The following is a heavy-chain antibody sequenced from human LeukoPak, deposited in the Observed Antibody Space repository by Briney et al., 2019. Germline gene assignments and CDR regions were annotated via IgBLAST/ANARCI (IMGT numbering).Heavy chain of an antibody. D-gene: IGHD6-6*01. CDR2: ISYDGSNK. Sequence: GGSLRLSCAASGFTFSSYAMHWVRQAPGKGLEWVAVISYDGSNKYYADSVKGRFTISRDNSKNTLYLQMNSLRAEDTAVYYCARSSRYLPWGQGTLVTVSS. CDR1: GFTFSSYA. J-gene: IGHJ5*02. V-gene: IGHV3-30-3*01. CDR3: ARSSRYLP.